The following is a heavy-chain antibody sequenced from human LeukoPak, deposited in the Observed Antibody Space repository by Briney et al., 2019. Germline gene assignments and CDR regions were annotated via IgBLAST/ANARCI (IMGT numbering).Heavy chain of an antibody. J-gene: IGHJ5*02. Sequence: AASVKVSCKASGYIFTGYYMHWVRQAPGQGLEWMGWINPNSGGTNYAQKFQGRVTMTRDTSISTAYMELSRLRSDDTAVYYCARRDGYNFNWFDPWGQGTLVTVSS. CDR2: INPNSGGT. CDR1: GYIFTGYY. CDR3: ARRDGYNFNWFDP. V-gene: IGHV1-2*02. D-gene: IGHD5-24*01.